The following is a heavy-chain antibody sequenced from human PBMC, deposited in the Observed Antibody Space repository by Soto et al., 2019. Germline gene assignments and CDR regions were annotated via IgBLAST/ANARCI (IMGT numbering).Heavy chain of an antibody. CDR2: MNPNRDNT. Sequence: QVQLVQSGAEVKKPGASVKVSCKTSGYTFTSFDINWVRQATGQGPEWMGWMNPNRDNTGYAQKFQGRVTMTRNTSISTAYMELSSLRSEDTAVYYCAVNIAATGTFDYWVQGTLVTVSS. CDR3: AVNIAATGTFDY. J-gene: IGHJ4*02. V-gene: IGHV1-8*01. CDR1: GYTFTSFD. D-gene: IGHD6-13*01.